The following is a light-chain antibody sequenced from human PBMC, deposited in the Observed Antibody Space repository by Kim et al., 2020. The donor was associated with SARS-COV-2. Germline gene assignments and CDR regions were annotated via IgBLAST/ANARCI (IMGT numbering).Light chain of an antibody. V-gene: IGLV1-51*01. Sequence: PGQRVTISCSGTSSNIGNNYVSWYQQLPGTAPKLLIYANDKRSSGISDRFSGSKSGASATLVITGLQTGDEADYYCGTWDSSLSGVFGGGTQLTVL. CDR1: SSNIGNNY. J-gene: IGLJ3*02. CDR2: AND. CDR3: GTWDSSLSGV.